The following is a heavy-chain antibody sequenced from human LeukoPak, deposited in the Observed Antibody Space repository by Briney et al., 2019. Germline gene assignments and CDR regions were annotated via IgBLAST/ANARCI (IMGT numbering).Heavy chain of an antibody. CDR1: GYSFTSYW. J-gene: IGHJ3*02. Sequence: GESLKISCKGSGYSFTSYWIGWVRQMPGKGLEWMGIIYPGDSDTRYSPSFQGQVTISADKSISTAYLQWSSLKASDTAMYYCASSYDSSGYYYEGAFDIWGQGTMVTVSS. V-gene: IGHV5-51*01. CDR2: IYPGDSDT. D-gene: IGHD3-22*01. CDR3: ASSYDSSGYYYEGAFDI.